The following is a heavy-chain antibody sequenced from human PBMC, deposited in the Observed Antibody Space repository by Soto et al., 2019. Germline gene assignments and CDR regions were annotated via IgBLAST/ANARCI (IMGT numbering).Heavy chain of an antibody. D-gene: IGHD2-8*01. V-gene: IGHV3-53*01. CDR1: GFTFSSYG. J-gene: IGHJ6*02. CDR3: ARDLYYPNV. CDR2: IYSGGST. Sequence: GGSLRLSCAASGFTFSSYGMHWVRQAPGKGLEWVSVIYSGGSTYYADSVKGRFTISRDNSKNTLYLQMNSLRAEDTAVYYCARDLYYPNVWGQGTTVTVS.